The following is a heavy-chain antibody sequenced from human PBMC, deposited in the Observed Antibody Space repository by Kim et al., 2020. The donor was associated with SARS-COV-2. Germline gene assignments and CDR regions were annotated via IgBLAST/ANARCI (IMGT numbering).Heavy chain of an antibody. Sequence: SDTLSLTCLVSGDPMETFYWAWVRQTPETGLQDIGFVYYTGTTDYNPSLKSRAEISVSMARDQFSLRLTSMTPADTGTYFCSRVLGRSAFDNWRQGIRVT. J-gene: IGHJ4*02. CDR2: VYYTGTT. V-gene: IGHV4-59*08. CDR1: GDPMETFY. CDR3: SRVLGRSAFDN. D-gene: IGHD1-26*01.